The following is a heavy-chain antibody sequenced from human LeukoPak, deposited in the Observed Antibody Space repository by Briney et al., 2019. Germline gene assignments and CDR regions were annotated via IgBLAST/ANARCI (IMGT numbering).Heavy chain of an antibody. CDR2: ISYDGSNK. J-gene: IGHJ4*02. D-gene: IGHD1-1*01. V-gene: IGHV3-30*18. Sequence: GRSPTLSCAASGFTFGSYATHWLRQAPGKGLEGVALISYDGSNKYYADSVKGRFIISRDNYKNTLYLQMNSLRAEDTAVYYCAKVGNNWDFDYWGQGTLVTVSS. CDR1: GFTFGSYA. CDR3: AKVGNNWDFDY.